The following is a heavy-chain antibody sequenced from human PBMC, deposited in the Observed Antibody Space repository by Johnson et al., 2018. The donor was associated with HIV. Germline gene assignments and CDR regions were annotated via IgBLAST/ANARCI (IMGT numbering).Heavy chain of an antibody. V-gene: IGHV3-66*01. CDR1: GFSVSNNY. CDR3: ARDGESQQLPLGDAFDV. J-gene: IGHJ3*01. CDR2: IYSGGST. Sequence: VQLVESGGGLVQPGGSLRLSCGASGFSVSNNYMNWVRQAPEKGLEWVSVIYSGGSTYYADSVRGRFTISRDNSRNTLYLQMSSLRVEDTAMYYCARDGESQQLPLGDAFDVWGQGTMVTVSS. D-gene: IGHD6-13*01.